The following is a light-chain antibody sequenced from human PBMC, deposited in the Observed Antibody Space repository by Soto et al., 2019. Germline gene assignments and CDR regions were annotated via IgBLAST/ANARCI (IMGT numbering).Light chain of an antibody. V-gene: IGLV2-11*01. J-gene: IGLJ1*01. CDR2: DVN. Sequence: QSVLTQPRSVSGSPGQSVTISCTGASSDVGGYNYVSWYQQHPGKAPKLMIYDVNKRPSGVPDRFSGSKSGNTASLTISGLQTEDEADYYCCSYAGRYTYVFGTWTKVTVL. CDR3: CSYAGRYTYV. CDR1: SSDVGGYNY.